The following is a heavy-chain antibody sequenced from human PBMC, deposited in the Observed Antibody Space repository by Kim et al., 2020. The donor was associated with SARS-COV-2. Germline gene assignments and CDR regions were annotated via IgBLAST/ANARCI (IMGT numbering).Heavy chain of an antibody. D-gene: IGHD1-26*01. Sequence: SETLSLTCAVSGGSISRSTWWTWVRQPPGKGLEWIGEIYHSGTTNYNPSLKSRVILSVDKSKNQFSLRLTSVTAADTAVYYCARRIESLGDWGQGTLVTV. CDR3: ARRIESLGD. J-gene: IGHJ4*02. CDR1: GGSISRSTW. CDR2: IYHSGTT. V-gene: IGHV4-4*02.